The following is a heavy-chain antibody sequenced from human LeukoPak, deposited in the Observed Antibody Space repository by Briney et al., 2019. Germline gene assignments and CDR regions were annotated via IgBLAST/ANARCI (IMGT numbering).Heavy chain of an antibody. CDR2: IFVGSGNT. J-gene: IGHJ3*02. CDR3: AGQGYSYGDAFDI. V-gene: IGHV1-58*02. CDR1: GFTFTSSA. D-gene: IGHD5-18*01. Sequence: GTSVKVSCKASGFTFTSSAMQWVRQARGQRLEWIGWIFVGSGNTNYAQKFQERVTITRDMSTSTAYMELSSLRSEDTAVYYCAGQGYSYGDAFDIWGQGTMVTVPS.